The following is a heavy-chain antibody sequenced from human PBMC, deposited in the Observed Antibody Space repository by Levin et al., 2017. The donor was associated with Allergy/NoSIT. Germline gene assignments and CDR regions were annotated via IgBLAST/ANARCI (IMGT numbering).Heavy chain of an antibody. CDR1: GFTFSTYA. Sequence: GGSLRLSCAASGFTFSTYAMAWVRRTPGTGLEWVSTIRDSGGRTYYANSVKGRFTISRDDSKSSLHLQMGGLRVEDTDVYYCAIEMANTRGWYTVDYWGQGALVTVSS. D-gene: IGHD6-19*01. V-gene: IGHV3-23*01. CDR3: AIEMANTRGWYTVDY. CDR2: IRDSGGRT. J-gene: IGHJ4*02.